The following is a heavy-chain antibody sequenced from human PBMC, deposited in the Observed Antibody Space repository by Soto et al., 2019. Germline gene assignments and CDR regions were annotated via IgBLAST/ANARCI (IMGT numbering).Heavy chain of an antibody. CDR2: FDPEDGET. D-gene: IGHD2-2*01. V-gene: IGHV1-24*01. CDR1: GYTLTELS. J-gene: IGHJ5*02. Sequence: QVPLVQSGAEVKKPGASVKVSCKVSGYTLTELSMHWVRQAPGKGLEWMGGFDPEDGETIYAQKFQGRVTMTEDTSTDTAYMELSSLRSEDTAVYYCATAPPPNCSSTSCYFWFDPWGQGTLVTVSS. CDR3: ATAPPPNCSSTSCYFWFDP.